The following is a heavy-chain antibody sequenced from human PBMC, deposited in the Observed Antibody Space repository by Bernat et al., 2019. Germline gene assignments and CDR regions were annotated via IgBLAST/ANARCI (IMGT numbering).Heavy chain of an antibody. CDR3: ARDLSSGWSLVTTDYYYYGMDV. CDR2: ISYDGSNK. J-gene: IGHJ6*02. Sequence: VQLVESGGGLVQPGGSLRLSCAASGFTFSSYAMHWVRQAPGKGLEWVAVISYDGSNKYYADSVKGRFTNSRDNSKNTLYLQMNSLRAEDTAVYYCARDLSSGWSLVTTDYYYYGMDVWGQGTTVTVSS. CDR1: GFTFSSYA. V-gene: IGHV3-30-3*01. D-gene: IGHD6-19*01.